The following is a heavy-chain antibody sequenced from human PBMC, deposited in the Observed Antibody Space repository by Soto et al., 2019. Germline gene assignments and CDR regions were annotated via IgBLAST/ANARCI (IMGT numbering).Heavy chain of an antibody. CDR1: GFTFSSYS. J-gene: IGHJ6*02. D-gene: IGHD3-10*01. CDR2: ISSSSSYI. V-gene: IGHV3-21*01. CDR3: AREGVQHGSGPYYYYGMDV. Sequence: EVQLVESGGGLVKPGGSLRLSCAASGFTFSSYSMNWVRQAPGKGLEWVSSISSSSSYIYYADSVKGQFTISRDNAKNSLYLQMNSLRAKDTAVYYCAREGVQHGSGPYYYYGMDVWGQGTTVTVPS.